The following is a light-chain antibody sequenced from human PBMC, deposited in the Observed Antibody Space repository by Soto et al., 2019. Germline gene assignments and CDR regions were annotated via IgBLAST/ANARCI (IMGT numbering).Light chain of an antibody. V-gene: IGKV1-39*01. J-gene: IGKJ5*01. CDR1: QSISSY. CDR2: AAS. CDR3: QQSYSTHIT. Sequence: DIQMTQSPSSLSASVGDRVTITCRASQSISSYLNWYQQKPGKAPKLLIYAASSLQSVVPSRFSGSGSGTEFTLTISSLQPEDFATYYCQQSYSTHITFGQGTRLEIK.